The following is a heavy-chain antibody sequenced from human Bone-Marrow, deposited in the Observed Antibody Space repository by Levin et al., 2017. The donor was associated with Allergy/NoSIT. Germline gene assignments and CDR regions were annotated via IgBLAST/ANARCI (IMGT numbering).Heavy chain of an antibody. CDR2: INEDGTTR. V-gene: IGHV3-74*01. Sequence: GESLKISCVGSGFTFSFNWMHWVRQVPGKGLVWVSRINEDGTTRNYADSVRGRFTISRDNSKNTVFLQMNSLRVEDTAVYYCANDFGGATDYWGQGTLVTVSS. D-gene: IGHD3-16*01. J-gene: IGHJ4*02. CDR1: GFTFSFNW. CDR3: ANDFGGATDY.